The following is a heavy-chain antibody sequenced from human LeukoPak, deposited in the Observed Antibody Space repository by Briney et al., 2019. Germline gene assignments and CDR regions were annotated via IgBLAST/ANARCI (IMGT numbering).Heavy chain of an antibody. Sequence: GGSLRLSCAAAGFTFSSYAMSWVRQAPGKGLEWVSVIYSGGSTYYADSVKGRFTISRDNSKNTLYLQMNSLRAEDTAVYYCARGEVTIRGDWFDPWGQGTLVTVSS. CDR2: IYSGGST. J-gene: IGHJ5*02. CDR1: GFTFSSYA. D-gene: IGHD3-10*01. CDR3: ARGEVTIRGDWFDP. V-gene: IGHV3-53*05.